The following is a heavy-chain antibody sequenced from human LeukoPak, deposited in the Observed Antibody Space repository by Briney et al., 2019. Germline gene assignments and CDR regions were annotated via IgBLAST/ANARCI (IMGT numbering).Heavy chain of an antibody. CDR1: GYTSTGYY. CDR2: INPNSGGT. D-gene: IGHD2-15*01. J-gene: IGHJ6*03. Sequence: ASVKVSCKASGYTSTGYYMHWVRQAPGQGLEWMGWINPNSGGTNYAQKFQGRVTMTRDTSISTAYMEVSRLRSDDTAVYYCARDLGYCSGGSCYAYYYMDVWGKGTTVTVSS. V-gene: IGHV1-2*02. CDR3: ARDLGYCSGGSCYAYYYMDV.